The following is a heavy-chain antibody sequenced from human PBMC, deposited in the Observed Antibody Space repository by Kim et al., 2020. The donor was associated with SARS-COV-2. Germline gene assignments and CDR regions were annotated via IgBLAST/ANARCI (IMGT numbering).Heavy chain of an antibody. CDR2: MNPNSGNT. CDR3: ARGGYSGRYGDPVYNWFDP. D-gene: IGHD1-26*01. CDR1: GYTFTSYD. Sequence: ASVKVSCKASGYTFTSYDINWVRQATGQGLEWMGWMNPNSGNTGYAQKFQGRDTMTRNTSISTAYMELSSLRSEDTAVYYCARGGYSGRYGDPVYNWFDPWGQETLVSVS. V-gene: IGHV1-8*01. J-gene: IGHJ5*01.